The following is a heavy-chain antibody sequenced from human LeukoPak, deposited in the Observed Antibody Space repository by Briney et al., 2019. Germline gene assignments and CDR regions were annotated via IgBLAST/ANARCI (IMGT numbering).Heavy chain of an antibody. V-gene: IGHV4-34*01. CDR1: GGSFSGYY. CDR3: ARMQLYYYYMDV. D-gene: IGHD1-1*01. Sequence: SETLSLTCAVYGGSFSGYYWSWIRQPPGKGLEWIGEINHSGSTNYNPSLKSRVTISVDTSKNQFSLKLSSVTAADTAVYYCARMQLYYYYMDVWGKGTTVTLSS. J-gene: IGHJ6*03. CDR2: INHSGST.